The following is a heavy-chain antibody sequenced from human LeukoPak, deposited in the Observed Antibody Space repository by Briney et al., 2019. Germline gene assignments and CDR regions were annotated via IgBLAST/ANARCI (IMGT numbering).Heavy chain of an antibody. CDR2: ISSSSNYI. Sequence: GGSLRLSCAASGFTFSSYTMNWVRQAPGRGLEWVSSISSSSNYIYYADSVKGRFTISRDNAKNSLYLQMNSLRAEDTALYYCARDSGGHNYALDGFDIWGQGTMVTVSS. D-gene: IGHD5-24*01. CDR1: GFTFSSYT. V-gene: IGHV3-21*01. J-gene: IGHJ3*02. CDR3: ARDSGGHNYALDGFDI.